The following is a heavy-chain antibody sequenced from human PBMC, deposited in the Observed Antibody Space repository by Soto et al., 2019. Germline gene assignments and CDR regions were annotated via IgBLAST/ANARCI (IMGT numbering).Heavy chain of an antibody. CDR1: GFIFDDYA. CDR3: AKERRDMVLMEYGGFDV. CDR2: ISRNSDTK. Sequence: EVQLVEAGGGLVQPGRSLRLTCEVSGFIFDDYAMHWVRQAPGKGLEWVSGISRNSDTKAYAGSVKGRFTISRDNAKNSVYLQMNSLTIEDTALYFCAKERRDMVLMEYGGFDVWGQGTTVTVSS. V-gene: IGHV3-9*01. J-gene: IGHJ6*02. D-gene: IGHD2-8*01.